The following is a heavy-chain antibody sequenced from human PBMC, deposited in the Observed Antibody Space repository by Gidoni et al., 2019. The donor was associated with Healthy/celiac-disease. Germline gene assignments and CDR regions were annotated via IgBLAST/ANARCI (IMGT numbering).Heavy chain of an antibody. Sequence: QVQLQESGPGLVKPSETLSLTCTVSGGSISSNYWSWIRQPPGKGLEWIGYIYYSGSTNYNPSLKSRVTISVDTSKNQFSLKLSSVTAADTAVYYCARGPLYYDILTGLLFDIWGQGTMVTVSS. V-gene: IGHV4-59*01. D-gene: IGHD3-9*01. CDR1: GGSISSNY. J-gene: IGHJ3*02. CDR2: IYYSGST. CDR3: ARGPLYYDILTGLLFDI.